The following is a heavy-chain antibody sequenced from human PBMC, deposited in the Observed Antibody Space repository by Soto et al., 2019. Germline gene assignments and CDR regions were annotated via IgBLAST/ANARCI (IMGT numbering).Heavy chain of an antibody. Sequence: GGSLRLSCAASGFTFSSYAMSRVLQAPGKGLEWVSAISGSGGSTYYADSVKGRFTISRDNSKNALYLQMNSLRAEDTAVYYCAKEPDYGDYPDYWGQGTLVTVSS. D-gene: IGHD4-17*01. V-gene: IGHV3-23*01. CDR2: ISGSGGST. J-gene: IGHJ4*02. CDR1: GFTFSSYA. CDR3: AKEPDYGDYPDY.